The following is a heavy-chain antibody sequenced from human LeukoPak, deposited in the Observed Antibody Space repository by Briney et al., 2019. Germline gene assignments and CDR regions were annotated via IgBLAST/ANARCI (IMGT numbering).Heavy chain of an antibody. D-gene: IGHD4-17*01. CDR1: GGSFSGYY. CDR2: INHSGST. CDR3: AREVTVTRVLDY. J-gene: IGHJ4*02. Sequence: SETLSLTCAVYGGSFSGYYWSWIRQPPGKGLEWIGEINHSGSTNYNPSLKSRVTISVDTSKNQFSLKLSSVTAADTAVYYCAREVTVTRVLDYWGQGTLVTVSS. V-gene: IGHV4-34*01.